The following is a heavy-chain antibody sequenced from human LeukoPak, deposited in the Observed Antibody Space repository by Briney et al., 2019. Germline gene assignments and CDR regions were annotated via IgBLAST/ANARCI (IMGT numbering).Heavy chain of an antibody. D-gene: IGHD3-10*01. CDR1: GGSISSYF. J-gene: IGHJ4*02. CDR2: IYYSGST. V-gene: IGHV4-59*01. CDR3: ATGDSGSYHDY. Sequence: SETLSLTCTVSGGSISSYFWTWIRQPPGKGLEWIGYIYYSGSTNYNPSLKSRVTIPVDTSKNQFSLNLRSVTAADTAVYYCATGDSGSYHDYWGQGTLVTVSS.